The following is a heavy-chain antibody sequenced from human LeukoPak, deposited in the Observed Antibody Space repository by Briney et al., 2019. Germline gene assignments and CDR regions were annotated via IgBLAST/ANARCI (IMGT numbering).Heavy chain of an antibody. V-gene: IGHV3-21*01. Sequence: GGPLRLSCAASGFTFSSYSRNWARQAPGKELKWVSSISSSSSHICYADSVKVRFTITRDNAENSLYLQMNSLRAGDTAVYYCAGPLGYCSSTSRSYRGYGAFDIWGQGTMVTVSS. CDR2: ISSSSSHI. CDR1: GFTFSSYS. J-gene: IGHJ3*02. D-gene: IGHD2-2*01. CDR3: AGPLGYCSSTSRSYRGYGAFDI.